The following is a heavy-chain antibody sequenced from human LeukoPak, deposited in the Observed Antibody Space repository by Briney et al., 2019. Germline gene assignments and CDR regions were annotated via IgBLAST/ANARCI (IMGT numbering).Heavy chain of an antibody. J-gene: IGHJ4*02. CDR3: AKVPHSWGLFDS. CDR1: GFTFSHYG. Sequence: PGRSLRLSCATSGFTFSHYGIHWVRQAPGKGLEWVAFIRDDGSTRYYADSVKGRFTVSRDNSKNTLYLQMDSLRTEDTALYYCAKVPHSWGLFDSWGQGTLVTVSS. D-gene: IGHD3-16*01. CDR2: IRDDGSTR. V-gene: IGHV3-30*02.